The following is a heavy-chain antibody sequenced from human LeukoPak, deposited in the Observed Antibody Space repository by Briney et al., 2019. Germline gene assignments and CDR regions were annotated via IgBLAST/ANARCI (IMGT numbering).Heavy chain of an antibody. J-gene: IGHJ4*02. V-gene: IGHV3-23*01. CDR1: GFTFSSYA. CDR2: ISGSGGST. CDR3: AKDAKRNYDFWDRFDY. D-gene: IGHD3-3*01. Sequence: GGSLRLSCAASGFTFSSYAMSWVRQSPGKGLEWVSAISGSGGSTYYADSVKGRFTISRDNSKNTLYLQMNSLRAEDRALYYCAKDAKRNYDFWDRFDYWGQGTLVAVSA.